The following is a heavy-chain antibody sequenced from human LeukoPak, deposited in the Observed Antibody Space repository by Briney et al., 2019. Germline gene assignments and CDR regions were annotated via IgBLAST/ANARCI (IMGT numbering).Heavy chain of an antibody. D-gene: IGHD2-2*01. Sequence: SETLSLTCTVSGGSISSGDYYWSWIRQPPGKGLEWIGYNYYSGSTYYNPSLKSRVTISVDTSKNQFSLKLSSVTAADTAVYYCARGLPYCSSTSCHGIDPWGQGTLVTVSS. CDR1: GGSISSGDYY. CDR2: NYYSGST. CDR3: ARGLPYCSSTSCHGIDP. J-gene: IGHJ5*02. V-gene: IGHV4-30-4*01.